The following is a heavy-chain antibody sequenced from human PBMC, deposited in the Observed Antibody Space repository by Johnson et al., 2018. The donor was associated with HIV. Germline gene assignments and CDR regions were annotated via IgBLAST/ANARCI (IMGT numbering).Heavy chain of an antibody. CDR3: ARVRTAAGFDAFDI. CDR1: GFIVSSNY. D-gene: IGHD6-13*01. V-gene: IGHV3-11*01. Sequence: QMLLVESGGGLVQPGGSLRLSCAASGFIVSSNYMTWMRQAPGKGLEWVSYISSSGSTIYYADSVKGRFTISRDNAKNSLYLQMNSLRAEDTALYYCARVRTAAGFDAFDIWGQGTMVTVSS. J-gene: IGHJ3*02. CDR2: ISSSGSTI.